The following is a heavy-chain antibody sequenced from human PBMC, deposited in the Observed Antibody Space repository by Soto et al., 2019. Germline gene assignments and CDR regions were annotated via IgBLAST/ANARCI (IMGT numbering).Heavy chain of an antibody. CDR3: ARASGESYPGSRVFDS. CDR2: ISGGGGTT. J-gene: IGHJ4*02. Sequence: GGSLRLSCAASGFTFSDYAMTWVRQAPGKGLEWLSSISGGGGTTYYAESVKGRFTMSRDNSKNILYLQMTNLRAEDTAIYYCARASGESYPGSRVFDSWGQGTRVTVSS. CDR1: GFTFSDYA. D-gene: IGHD3-10*01. V-gene: IGHV3-23*01.